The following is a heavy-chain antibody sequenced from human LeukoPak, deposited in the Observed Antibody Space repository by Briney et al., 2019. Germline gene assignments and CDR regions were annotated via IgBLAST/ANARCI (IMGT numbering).Heavy chain of an antibody. Sequence: TGGSLRLSCAASGFTFSSYAMHWVRQAPGKGLEWVAVISYDGSNKYYADSVKGRFTISRDNSKNTLYLQMNSLRAEDTAVYYCAKDSGWYGRYFDYWGQGTLVTVSS. V-gene: IGHV3-30*04. J-gene: IGHJ4*02. CDR1: GFTFSSYA. D-gene: IGHD6-19*01. CDR2: ISYDGSNK. CDR3: AKDSGWYGRYFDY.